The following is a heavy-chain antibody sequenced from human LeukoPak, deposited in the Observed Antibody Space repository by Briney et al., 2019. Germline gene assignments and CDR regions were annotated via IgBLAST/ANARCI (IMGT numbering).Heavy chain of an antibody. D-gene: IGHD6-19*01. Sequence: ASVRVSCKASGYTLTSYGISWVRQAPGQGLEWMGWISAYNGNTNYAQKLQGRVTMTTDTSTSTAYMELRSLRSDDTAVYYCARAGIEAVAGTFAFDIWGQGTMVTVSS. J-gene: IGHJ3*02. CDR1: GYTLTSYG. V-gene: IGHV1-18*01. CDR2: ISAYNGNT. CDR3: ARAGIEAVAGTFAFDI.